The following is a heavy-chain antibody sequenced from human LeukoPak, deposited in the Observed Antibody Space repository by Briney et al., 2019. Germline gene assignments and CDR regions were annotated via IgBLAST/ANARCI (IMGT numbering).Heavy chain of an antibody. J-gene: IGHJ4*02. D-gene: IGHD1-14*01. CDR3: TRDGPGDS. CDR1: GFTFTNYE. CDR2: ISISGDTV. Sequence: GGSLRLSCAASGFTFTNYEMNWVRRAPGKGLEWVSYISISGDTVYYTDSVKGRFTISRDNAKNSLYLHMNSLRPEDTAIYYCTRDGPGDSWGQGTLVTVSS. V-gene: IGHV3-48*03.